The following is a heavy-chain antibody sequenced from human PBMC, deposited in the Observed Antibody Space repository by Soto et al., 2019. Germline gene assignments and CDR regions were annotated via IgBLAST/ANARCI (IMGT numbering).Heavy chain of an antibody. CDR3: AREYDYVWGEYYFDY. CDR2: ISYDGSNK. V-gene: IGHV3-30-3*01. J-gene: IGHJ4*02. CDR1: GFTFSSYA. Sequence: QVQLVESGGGVVQPGRSLRLSCAASGFTFSSYAMHWVRQAPGKGLEWVAVISYDGSNKYYADSVKGRFTISRDNSKNTLYLQMNSLRAEDTAVYYCAREYDYVWGEYYFDYWGQGTLVTVSS. D-gene: IGHD3-16*01.